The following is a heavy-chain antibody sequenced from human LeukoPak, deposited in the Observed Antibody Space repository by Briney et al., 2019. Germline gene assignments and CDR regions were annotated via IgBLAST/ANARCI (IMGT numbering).Heavy chain of an antibody. V-gene: IGHV3-30-3*01. CDR2: TSSDLNVK. CDR3: AREGYYGSGSPPSLYFDY. CDR1: GFTFRNYV. Sequence: EGSLRLSCAASGFTFRNYVIHWVRQAPGKGLEWVAVTSSDLNVKLYADSVKGRFTISRDNSRSTLYLQMNSLRPEDTAIYYCAREGYYGSGSPPSLYFDYWGQGTLVTVSS. D-gene: IGHD3-10*01. J-gene: IGHJ4*02.